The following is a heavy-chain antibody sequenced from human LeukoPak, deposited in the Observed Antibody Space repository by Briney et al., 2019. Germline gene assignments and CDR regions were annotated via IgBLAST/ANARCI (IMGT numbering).Heavy chain of an antibody. CDR1: GYTFTGYY. CDR3: ARYCSSTSCYTGNDAFDI. J-gene: IGHJ3*02. CDR2: INPNSGGT. Sequence: ASVKVSCKASGYTFTGYYMHWVRQAPGQGHEWMGWINPNSGGTNYAQKFQGRVTMTRDTSISTAYMELSRLRSDDTAVYYCARYCSSTSCYTGNDAFDIWGQGTMVTVSS. D-gene: IGHD2-2*02. V-gene: IGHV1-2*02.